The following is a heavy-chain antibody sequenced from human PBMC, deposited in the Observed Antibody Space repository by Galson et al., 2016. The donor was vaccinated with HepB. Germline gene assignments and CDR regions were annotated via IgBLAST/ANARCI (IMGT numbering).Heavy chain of an antibody. D-gene: IGHD6-19*01. CDR2: INQSRST. V-gene: IGHV4-34*01. Sequence: ETLSLTCTVSNGSFSDYYWNWIRQPPGKGLEWIGEINQSRSTNYNPSLKSRVTISIDTSKNQFSLKLNTLNAADSAIYYCARGQFSTGWYMWGRGGTFDNWGQGSLVTVSS. CDR1: NGSFSDYY. CDR3: ARGQFSTGWYMWGRGGTFDN. J-gene: IGHJ4*02.